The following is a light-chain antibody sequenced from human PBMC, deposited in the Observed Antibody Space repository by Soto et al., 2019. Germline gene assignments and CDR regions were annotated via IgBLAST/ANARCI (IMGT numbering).Light chain of an antibody. Sequence: EMVMTQSPATLSVSPGDRATLSCRASQNLSRNLAWYQQQPGQAPRLLIFYASTHATGIPARFSGSGSGTDFTLTISSLQSEDFAVYYCQQYYKWPHTFGQGTKLEIK. CDR3: QQYYKWPHT. CDR1: QNLSRN. V-gene: IGKV3D-15*01. J-gene: IGKJ2*01. CDR2: YAS.